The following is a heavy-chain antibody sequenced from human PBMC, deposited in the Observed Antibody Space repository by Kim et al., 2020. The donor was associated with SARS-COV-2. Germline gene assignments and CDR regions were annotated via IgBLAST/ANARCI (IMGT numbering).Heavy chain of an antibody. CDR3: ARTYSHRNFDC. Sequence: TNYSPSFQGHVTISADKSISTAYLQWSSLKSSDTAMYYCARTYSHRNFDCWGQGTRVTVSS. V-gene: IGHV5-10-1*01. J-gene: IGHJ4*02. CDR2: T. D-gene: IGHD5-18*01.